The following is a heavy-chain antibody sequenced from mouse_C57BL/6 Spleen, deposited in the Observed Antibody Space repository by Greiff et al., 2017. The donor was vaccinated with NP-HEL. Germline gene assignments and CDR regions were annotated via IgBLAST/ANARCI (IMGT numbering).Heavy chain of an antibody. Sequence: VQLQQSGAELVKPGASVKLSCTASGFNINDYYMHWVKQRPEQGLEWIGRIDPEDGETKYVPKFQGKATITADTSSNTAYLQLSSLTSEDTAVYYCARDYGSSSYFDYWGQGTTLTVSS. CDR2: IDPEDGET. V-gene: IGHV14-2*01. D-gene: IGHD1-1*01. CDR3: ARDYGSSSYFDY. CDR1: GFNINDYY. J-gene: IGHJ2*01.